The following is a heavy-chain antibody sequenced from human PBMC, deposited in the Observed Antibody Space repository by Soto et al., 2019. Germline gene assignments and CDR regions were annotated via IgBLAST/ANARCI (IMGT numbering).Heavy chain of an antibody. V-gene: IGHV4-61*01. CDR1: GGFVSSGSYY. Sequence: TSETLSLTCAVYGGFVSSGSYYWSWIRQPPGKGLQWIGEMSHSGGTHFNRSLKSRVTISVDTSKNQFSLKMSSVTAADTALYYCARVERGTASTVVDAFDIWGPGTMVTVSS. J-gene: IGHJ3*02. CDR3: ARVERGTASTVVDAFDI. CDR2: MSHSGGT. D-gene: IGHD2-21*02.